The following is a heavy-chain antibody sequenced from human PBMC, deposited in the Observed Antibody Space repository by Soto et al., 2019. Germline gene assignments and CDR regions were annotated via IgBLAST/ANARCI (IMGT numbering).Heavy chain of an antibody. D-gene: IGHD3-3*01. V-gene: IGHV3-23*01. Sequence: PGGSLRLSCAASGFTFSCYAMSWVRQAPGKGLEWVSAISGSGGSTYYADSVKGRFTISRDNSKNTLYLQMNSLRAEDTAVYYCAKDSDFWSGFNSYYFDYWGQGTLVTVSS. CDR2: ISGSGGST. J-gene: IGHJ4*02. CDR3: AKDSDFWSGFNSYYFDY. CDR1: GFTFSCYA.